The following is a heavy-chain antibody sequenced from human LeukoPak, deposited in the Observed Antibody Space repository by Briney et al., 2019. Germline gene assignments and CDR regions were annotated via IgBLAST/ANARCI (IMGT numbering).Heavy chain of an antibody. V-gene: IGHV4-39*07. CDR1: GGSITSNSYY. CDR3: ARDTNYGSGSPYYYYMDV. CDR2: IYYSGST. D-gene: IGHD3-10*01. Sequence: SETLSLTCTVSGGSITSNSYYWGWIRQPPGNGLEWIGSIYYSGSTYYNPSLKSRVTISVDTSKNQVSLKLSSVTAADTAVYYCARDTNYGSGSPYYYYMDVWGKGTTVTISS. J-gene: IGHJ6*03.